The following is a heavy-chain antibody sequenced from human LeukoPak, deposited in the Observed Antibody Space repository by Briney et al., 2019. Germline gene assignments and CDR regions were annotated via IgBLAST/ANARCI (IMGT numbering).Heavy chain of an antibody. CDR1: GGSISSYY. V-gene: IGHV4-59*01. Sequence: SETLSLTCTVSGGSISSYYWSRIRQPPGKGLEWIGYIYYSGSTSYNPSLKSRVTISVDTSKKQFSLKLSSVTAADTAFYYCARYIVSYPHDAFDIWGQGTMVTVSS. J-gene: IGHJ3*02. D-gene: IGHD1-26*01. CDR3: ARYIVSYPHDAFDI. CDR2: IYYSGST.